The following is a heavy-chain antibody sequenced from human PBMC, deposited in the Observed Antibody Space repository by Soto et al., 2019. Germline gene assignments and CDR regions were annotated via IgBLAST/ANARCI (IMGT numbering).Heavy chain of an antibody. CDR2: IIPIFGTA. J-gene: IGHJ6*01. D-gene: IGHD3-22*01. Sequence: WVKVSCKASGGTFSSYAFSWVGRAPGQGLEWMGGIIPIFGTANYAQKFQGRVTSTADKPPSTANMELSSLRSEDTAGDYCARGYYYDGRGDNGKNDYYYGMDVW. CDR1: GGTFSSYA. CDR3: ARGYYYDGRGDNGKNDYYYGMDV. V-gene: IGHV1-69*06.